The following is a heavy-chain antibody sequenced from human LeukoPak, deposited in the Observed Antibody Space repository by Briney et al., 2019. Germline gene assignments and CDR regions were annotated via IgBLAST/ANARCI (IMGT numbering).Heavy chain of an antibody. Sequence: GESLKISCKGSGYSFTSHWIGWVRQLPGKGLEWMGIIYPSDSDTRYSPSFQGQVTISADKSISTAYLQWSSLKASDTAMYYCARRNAVSSGYYYYYYMDVWGKGTTVTVSS. J-gene: IGHJ6*03. V-gene: IGHV5-51*01. D-gene: IGHD6-6*01. CDR3: ARRNAVSSGYYYYYYMDV. CDR1: GYSFTSHW. CDR2: IYPSDSDT.